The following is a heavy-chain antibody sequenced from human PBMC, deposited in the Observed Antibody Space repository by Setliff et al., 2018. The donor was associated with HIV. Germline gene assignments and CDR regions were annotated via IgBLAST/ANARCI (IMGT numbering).Heavy chain of an antibody. CDR1: GFTFSSYA. V-gene: IGHV3-30*04. CDR2: ISYDGGSK. J-gene: IGHJ4*02. CDR3: ARAWAMQQLVPAY. Sequence: GGSLRLSCAASGFTFSSYAMSWVRQAPGKGLESVSFISYDGGSKYYADSVKGRFTISRDNSKNTLYLQMNSLRVEDTAIYYCARAWAMQQLVPAYWGQGTLVTVSA. D-gene: IGHD6-6*01.